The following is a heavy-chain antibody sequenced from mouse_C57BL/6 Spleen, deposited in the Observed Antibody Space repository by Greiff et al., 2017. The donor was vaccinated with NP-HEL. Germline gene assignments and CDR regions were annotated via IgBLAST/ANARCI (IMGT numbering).Heavy chain of an antibody. CDR3: ARDQEGGNYDYAMDY. J-gene: IGHJ4*01. D-gene: IGHD2-1*01. CDR1: GFTFSSYA. Sequence: EVQRVESGGGLVKPGGSLKLSCAASGFTFSSYAMSWVRQTPEKRLEWVATISDGGSYTYYPDNVKGRFTISRDNAKNNLYLQMSHLKSEDTAMYYCARDQEGGNYDYAMDYWGQGTSVTVSS. CDR2: ISDGGSYT. V-gene: IGHV5-4*01.